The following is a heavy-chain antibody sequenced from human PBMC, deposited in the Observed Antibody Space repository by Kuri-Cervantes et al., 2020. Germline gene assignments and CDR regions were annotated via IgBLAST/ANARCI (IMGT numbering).Heavy chain of an antibody. J-gene: IGHJ3*02. CDR1: GFTFSSYS. CDR2: ISSSSSYI. Sequence: GESLKISCAGSGFTFSSYSMNWVRQAPGKGLEWVSSISSSSSYIYYADSVKGRFTISRDNAKNSLYLQMNSLGAEDTAVYYCARDSPSGWYQVDAFDIWGQGTMVTVSS. V-gene: IGHV3-21*01. D-gene: IGHD6-19*01. CDR3: ARDSPSGWYQVDAFDI.